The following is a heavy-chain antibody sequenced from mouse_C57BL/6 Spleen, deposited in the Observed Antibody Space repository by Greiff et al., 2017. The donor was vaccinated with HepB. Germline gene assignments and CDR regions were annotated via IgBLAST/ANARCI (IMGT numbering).Heavy chain of an antibody. CDR1: GFSLTSYG. V-gene: IGHV2-6-1*01. CDR2: IWSDGST. D-gene: IGHD2-4*01. Sequence: VKLMESGPGLVAPSQSLSITCTVSGFSLTSYGVHWVRQPPGKGLEWLVVIWSDGSTTYYSAHKSRLSISKDNSKSQAFLKMNSLQTDDTAMYYCARHEGYDYAWFAYWGQGTLVTVSA. CDR3: ARHEGYDYAWFAY. J-gene: IGHJ3*01.